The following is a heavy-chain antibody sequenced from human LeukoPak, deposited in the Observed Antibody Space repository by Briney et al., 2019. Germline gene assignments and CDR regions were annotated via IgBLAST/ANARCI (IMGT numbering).Heavy chain of an antibody. J-gene: IGHJ4*02. D-gene: IGHD2-2*01. CDR1: GYTFVDHY. CDR3: ARDAMSDY. Sequence: ASVTVSCKASGYTFVDHYIHWVRQAPGQEPEWMGWINPRSGGTEYAQKFQGRVTMTRDTSINTAYMELTRLTSDDTAVYYCARDAMSDYWGQGTLVTVSS. V-gene: IGHV1-2*02. CDR2: INPRSGGT.